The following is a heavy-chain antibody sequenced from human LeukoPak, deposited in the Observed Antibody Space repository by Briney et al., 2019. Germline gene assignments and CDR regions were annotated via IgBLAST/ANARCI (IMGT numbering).Heavy chain of an antibody. Sequence: GGSLRLSCAASGFTFSTYWMSWVRQAPGKGLEWVANIRKDGSDIHYVDSVKGRFTISRDNAKNSLYLEMSSLRAEDTAVYYCVRGYYAGRGHHFEYWGQGTLVTVSS. CDR2: IRKDGSDI. V-gene: IGHV3-7*01. CDR1: GFTFSTYW. J-gene: IGHJ4*02. D-gene: IGHD3-22*01. CDR3: VRGYYAGRGHHFEY.